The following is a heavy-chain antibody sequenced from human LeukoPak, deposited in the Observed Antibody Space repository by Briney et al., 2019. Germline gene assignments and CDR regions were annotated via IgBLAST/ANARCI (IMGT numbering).Heavy chain of an antibody. CDR2: HSHSGSA. J-gene: IGHJ4*02. D-gene: IGHD1/OR15-1a*01. CDR3: ARYQTGTMFAV. Sequence: PSETLSLTCTVSGASINSDTYYWGWIRQPPGKGLEWIGTHSHSGSAYYNPSLRSRITMSLDTSENQLSLKLYSVTAADTAIYYCARYQTGTMFAVWGQGTLVTVSS. CDR1: GASINSDTYY. V-gene: IGHV4-39*07.